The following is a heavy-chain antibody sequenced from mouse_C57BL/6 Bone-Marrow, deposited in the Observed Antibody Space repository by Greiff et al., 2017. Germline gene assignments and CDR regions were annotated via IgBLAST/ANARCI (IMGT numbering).Heavy chain of an antibody. V-gene: IGHV5-6*02. CDR3: ARHGNYLYYYAMDY. Sequence: DVKLVESGGDLVKPGGSMKLSCAASGFTFSSYGMSWVRQTPDKRLEWVATISSGGSYTYYPDSVKGRFTISRDNAKNTLYLQMSSLKSEDTAMYYCARHGNYLYYYAMDYWGQGTSVTDSS. CDR1: GFTFSSYG. D-gene: IGHD2-1*01. J-gene: IGHJ4*01. CDR2: ISSGGSYT.